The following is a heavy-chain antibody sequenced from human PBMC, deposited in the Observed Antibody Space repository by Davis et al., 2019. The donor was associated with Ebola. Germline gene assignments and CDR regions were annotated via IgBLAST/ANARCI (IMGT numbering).Heavy chain of an antibody. V-gene: IGHV3-21*01. CDR1: GFTFSTYS. J-gene: IGHJ5*02. CDR2: ISSDSDYI. CDR3: ARVRDGVTA. D-gene: IGHD2-8*01. Sequence: GGSLRLSCAASGFTFSTYSMSWVRQAPGKGLEWVSSISSDSDYIYYADSAKGRFTVSRDNAKSSLYLQMNSLRAEDTAVYYCARVRDGVTAWGQGTLVIVSS.